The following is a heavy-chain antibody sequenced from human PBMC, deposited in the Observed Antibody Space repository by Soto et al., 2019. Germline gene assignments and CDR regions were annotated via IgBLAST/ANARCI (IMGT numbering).Heavy chain of an antibody. CDR1: GFTFSSHW. Sequence: GGSLRLSCAASGFTFSSHWMHWVRQAPGKGLVWVSRINGDGSSTSYADSVKGRFTISRDNAKNMLYLQVNSLRADDTAVYYCAGSPGLSRISRTTIGAWGQGTLLTVSS. V-gene: IGHV3-74*01. CDR3: AGSPGLSRISRTTIGA. J-gene: IGHJ5*01. CDR2: INGDGSST. D-gene: IGHD1-7*01.